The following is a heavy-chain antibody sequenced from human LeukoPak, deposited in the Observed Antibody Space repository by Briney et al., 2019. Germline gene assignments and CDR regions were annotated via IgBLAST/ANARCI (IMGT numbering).Heavy chain of an antibody. V-gene: IGHV3-23*01. Sequence: GGSLRLSCAASGFTFSSYAMSWVRQAPGKGLGWVSGISGSGGDIYYADSVKGRFTISRDNSKNTLYLQMNSLRAEDTAVYYCAREAYSSGYTYYYYGMDVWGQGTTVTVSS. J-gene: IGHJ6*02. D-gene: IGHD3-22*01. CDR2: ISGSGGDI. CDR3: AREAYSSGYTYYYYGMDV. CDR1: GFTFSSYA.